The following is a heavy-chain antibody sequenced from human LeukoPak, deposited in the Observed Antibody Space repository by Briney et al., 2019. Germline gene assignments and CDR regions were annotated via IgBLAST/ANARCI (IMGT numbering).Heavy chain of an antibody. V-gene: IGHV4-59*08. CDR2: ISYSGST. J-gene: IGHJ4*02. CDR3: ARFYYDSRGYWYYFDY. D-gene: IGHD3-22*01. CDR1: GGSITSDY. Sequence: SETLSLTCTVSGGSITSDYWSWIRQPPGKGLEWTGYISYSGSTSYDPSLKSRVTISGDSSKKQFSLKLSSVTAADTAVYYCARFYYDSRGYWYYFDYWGQGTLVTVSS.